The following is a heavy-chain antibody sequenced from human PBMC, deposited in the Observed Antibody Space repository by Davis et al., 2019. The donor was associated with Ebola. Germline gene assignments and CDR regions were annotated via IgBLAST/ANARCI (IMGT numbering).Heavy chain of an antibody. CDR2: ISPYNGNT. V-gene: IGHV1-18*01. J-gene: IGHJ6*02. CDR3: ARESCTSGVCYNYYYGMDV. CDR1: GYTFTTHG. Sequence: ASVKVSCKASGYTFTTHGISWVRQAPGQGLEWMGWISPYNGNTNYAQKVQGRVTMTTDTSTSTAYMELRSLTSDDTAVYYCARESCTSGVCYNYYYGMDVWGQGTTVTVSS. D-gene: IGHD2-8*01.